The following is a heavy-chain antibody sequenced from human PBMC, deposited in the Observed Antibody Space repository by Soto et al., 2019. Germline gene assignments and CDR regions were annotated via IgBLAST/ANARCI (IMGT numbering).Heavy chain of an antibody. D-gene: IGHD6-13*01. V-gene: IGHV1-18*01. CDR3: ATAGVGSWLFDY. J-gene: IGHJ4*02. CDR2: ISAYNGKT. Sequence: ASVKVSCKASGYTFTSYGISWVRQAPGQGLEWMGWISAYNGKTNYAQKLQGRVTMTTDTSTNTAYMELSSLRSEDTAVYYCATAGVGSWLFDYWGQGTLVTVSS. CDR1: GYTFTSYG.